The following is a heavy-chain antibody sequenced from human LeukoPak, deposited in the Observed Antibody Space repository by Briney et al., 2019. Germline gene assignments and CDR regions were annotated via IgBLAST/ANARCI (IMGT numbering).Heavy chain of an antibody. CDR3: AKGGYGDHYYYYYYMDV. Sequence: WGSLRLSCAASGFTFSIYWMSWFRQAPGKGLEWVSAISGSGGSTYYADSVKGRFTISRDNSKNTLYLQMNSLRVEDTAVYYCAKGGYGDHYYYYYYMDVWGKGTTVTISS. V-gene: IGHV3-23*01. J-gene: IGHJ6*03. D-gene: IGHD4-17*01. CDR1: GFTFSIYW. CDR2: ISGSGGST.